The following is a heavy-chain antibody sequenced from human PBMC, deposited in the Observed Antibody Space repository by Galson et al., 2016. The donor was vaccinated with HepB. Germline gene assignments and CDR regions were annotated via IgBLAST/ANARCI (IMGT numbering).Heavy chain of an antibody. D-gene: IGHD1-26*01. CDR1: GFSFDYAW. Sequence: SLRLSCAASGFSFDYAWMNWVRQAPGKGLEWVGRIKSNPDDGTKDYAAPVKGRFSLSGDGSKKMLFLQMNSLKTEDSGVYYCTTAGSFRTNDAFHSWGRGTLVTVSS. CDR3: TTAGSFRTNDAFHS. V-gene: IGHV3-15*07. CDR2: IKSNPDDGTK. J-gene: IGHJ3*02.